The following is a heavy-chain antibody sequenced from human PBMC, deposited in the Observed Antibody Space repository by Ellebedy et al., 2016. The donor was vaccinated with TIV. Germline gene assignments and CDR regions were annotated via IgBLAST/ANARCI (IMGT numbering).Heavy chain of an antibody. CDR2: INTHTGEP. D-gene: IGHD3-10*01. Sequence: AASVKVSCKASGYTFANYPVNWIRQAPGQGLQWMGRINTHTGEPTYAQDFTGRFVFSLDTSVTTAYLQIRSLKAEDTAVYFCARDSGGIWFGPVYWGQGSLVTVSS. V-gene: IGHV7-4-1*01. J-gene: IGHJ4*02. CDR3: ARDSGGIWFGPVY. CDR1: GYTFANYP.